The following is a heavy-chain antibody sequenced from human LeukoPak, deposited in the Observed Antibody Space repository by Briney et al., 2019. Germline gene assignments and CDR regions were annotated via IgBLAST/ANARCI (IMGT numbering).Heavy chain of an antibody. Sequence: SETLSLTCTVSGYSISSGYYWGWIRQPPGKGLEWIGSIYHSGSTYYNPSLKSRVTISVDTSKNQFSLKLSSVTAADTAVYYCATGIAVAGTGAFDIWGQGTMVTVSS. D-gene: IGHD6-19*01. V-gene: IGHV4-38-2*02. CDR3: ATGIAVAGTGAFDI. CDR2: IYHSGST. CDR1: GYSISSGYY. J-gene: IGHJ3*02.